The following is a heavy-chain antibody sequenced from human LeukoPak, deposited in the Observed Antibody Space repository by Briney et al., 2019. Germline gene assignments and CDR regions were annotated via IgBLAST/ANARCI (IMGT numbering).Heavy chain of an antibody. CDR1: GGSIFSYY. D-gene: IGHD2-21*01. CDR3: ARPASDWSFDY. Sequence: SETLSLTCTVSGGSIFSYYWGWIRQPPGKGLEWIGSIYYSGSTYYNPSLKSRATIFVDTSKNQFSLKLSSVTAADTAVYYCARPASDWSFDYWGQGTLVTVSS. V-gene: IGHV4-39*01. J-gene: IGHJ4*02. CDR2: IYYSGST.